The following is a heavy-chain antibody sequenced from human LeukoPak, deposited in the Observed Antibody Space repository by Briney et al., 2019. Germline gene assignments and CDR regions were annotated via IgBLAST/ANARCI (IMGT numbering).Heavy chain of an antibody. D-gene: IGHD4-23*01. V-gene: IGHV3-74*01. CDR1: GFTFSSYFW. CDR3: VRDLDLGGYSSFVS. CDR2: IRSDGGSS. Sequence: GGSLRLSCAASGFTFSSYFWMHWVRQAPGKGLVWVSRIRSDGGSSTYADSVKGRFTISRDNAKNTLYLQMNALRAEDTAVYYCVRDLDLGGYSSFVSWGQGTLVTVSS. J-gene: IGHJ4*02.